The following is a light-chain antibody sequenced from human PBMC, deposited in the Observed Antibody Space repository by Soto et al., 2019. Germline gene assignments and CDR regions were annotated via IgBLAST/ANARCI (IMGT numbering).Light chain of an antibody. CDR1: QNISTY. J-gene: IGKJ1*01. CDR2: GAS. Sequence: IVLTQSPATLSLSPGERATLSCRASQNISTYLIWYQQKPGQAPRLLIYGASTRATGIPARFSGSGSGTEFTLTISSLQSEDFAVYYCQQYNNWPRTFGQGTKVDIK. V-gene: IGKV3-15*01. CDR3: QQYNNWPRT.